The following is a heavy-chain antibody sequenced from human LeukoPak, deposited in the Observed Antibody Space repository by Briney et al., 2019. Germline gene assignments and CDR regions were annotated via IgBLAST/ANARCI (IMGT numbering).Heavy chain of an antibody. J-gene: IGHJ3*02. D-gene: IGHD3-10*01. CDR3: ARDPWFGEQTDAFDI. Sequence: GASVKVSCKASGYTFTSYGISWVRQAPGQGLEWMGWISAYNGNTNYAQKLQGRVTMTTDTSTSTAYMELRSLRSDDTAVYYCARDPWFGEQTDAFDIWGQGTMVTVSS. CDR1: GYTFTSYG. V-gene: IGHV1-18*01. CDR2: ISAYNGNT.